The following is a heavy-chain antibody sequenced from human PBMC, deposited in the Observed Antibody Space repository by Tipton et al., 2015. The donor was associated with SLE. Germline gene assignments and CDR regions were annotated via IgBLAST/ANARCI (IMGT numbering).Heavy chain of an antibody. J-gene: IGHJ6*03. CDR3: AREEGADLPGGYYYYYMDV. CDR2: IYYSGST. D-gene: IGHD3-10*01. Sequence: TLSLTCTVSGGSISSSSYYWGWIRQPPGKGLEWIGYIYYSGSTYYNPSLKSRVTISVDTSKNQFSLKLSSVTAADTAVYYCAREEGADLPGGYYYYYMDVWGKGTTVTVFS. V-gene: IGHV4-31*03. CDR1: GGSISSSSYY.